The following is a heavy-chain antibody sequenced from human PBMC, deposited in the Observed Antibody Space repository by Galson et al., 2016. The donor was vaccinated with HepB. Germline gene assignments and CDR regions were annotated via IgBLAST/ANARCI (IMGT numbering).Heavy chain of an antibody. V-gene: IGHV4-61*01. CDR1: SDPVTSGTYY. J-gene: IGHJ6*02. CDR2: IHDSGNT. Sequence: LTCTVSSDPVTSGTYYWSWVRQSPGKGLDWIGYIHDSGNTNYNPSIKSRVTISRDTSKNQFFLELTSVTAADTAVYYCARDEGFYNGMDVWGQGTTVTVSS. D-gene: IGHD2-2*02. CDR3: ARDEGFYNGMDV.